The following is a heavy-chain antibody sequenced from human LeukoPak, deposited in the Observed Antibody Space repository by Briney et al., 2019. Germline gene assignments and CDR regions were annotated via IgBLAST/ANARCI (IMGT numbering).Heavy chain of an antibody. J-gene: IGHJ4*02. V-gene: IGHV3-30*02. D-gene: IGHD4-23*01. CDR3: AKEDDYGGSSY. CDR1: GFTFSSYG. Sequence: GGSLRLSCVASGFTFSSYGMHWVRQAPGKGLEWVGVIWYDGSNKYYADSVKGRFTISRDNSKNTLYLQMNSLRAEDTAVYYCAKEDDYGGSSYWGQGTLVTVSS. CDR2: IWYDGSNK.